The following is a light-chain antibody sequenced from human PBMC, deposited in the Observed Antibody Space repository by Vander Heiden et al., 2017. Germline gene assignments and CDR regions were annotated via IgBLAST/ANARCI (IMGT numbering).Light chain of an antibody. CDR1: SSNIGNNY. V-gene: IGLV1-51*01. CDR2: DNN. J-gene: IGLJ2*01. Sequence: QSVLTQQHSVSAAPGQKVTISCSGSSSNIGNNYVSWYQQLPGTAPKLLIYDNNKRPSGIPDRFSGSKSGTSATLGITGLQTGDEADYYCGTWDSSLSAVVFGGGTKLTVL. CDR3: GTWDSSLSAVV.